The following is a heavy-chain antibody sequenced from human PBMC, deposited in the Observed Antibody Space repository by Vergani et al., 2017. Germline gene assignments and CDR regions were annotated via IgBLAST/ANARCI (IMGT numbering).Heavy chain of an antibody. D-gene: IGHD4-11*01. CDR3: SGVNTETNGHLYYCYYMDV. J-gene: IGHJ6*03. CDR2: IDHTGRP. Sequence: QVQLQQWGGGLLKPSETLSLTCVVNGGSFTSYHWTWIRQSPGEGLEWVGDIDHTGRPDYNPSLKCRLTMSVDKSRNQFPLTLNSVTATDTAIYFCSGVNTETNGHLYYCYYMDVWGQGTAVTVS. V-gene: IGHV4-34*01. CDR1: GGSFTSYH.